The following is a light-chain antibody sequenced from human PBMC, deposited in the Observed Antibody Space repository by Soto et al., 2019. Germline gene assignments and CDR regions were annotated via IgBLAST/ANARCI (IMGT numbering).Light chain of an antibody. J-gene: IGKJ2*01. CDR2: GSY. CDR3: QQYSSSYDTSLYT. Sequence: EIVLTQSPGTLSLSPGETATLSCGASQSVSSSYLAWYQQKPGQAPRLLVYGSYHRATGIADRFSGSGSGTDFTLTISRLEPEDFAVYYCQQYSSSYDTSLYTFGQGTKVEIK. CDR1: QSVSSSY. V-gene: IGKV3-20*01.